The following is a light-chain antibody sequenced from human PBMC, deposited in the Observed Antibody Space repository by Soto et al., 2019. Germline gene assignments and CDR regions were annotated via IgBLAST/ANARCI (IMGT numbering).Light chain of an antibody. Sequence: DIVMTQSPGSLAVSLGERATINCKSSQTVLYSSNNKNYLAWYQQKPGQPPKLLIYWASTRESGVPDRFSGSGSGPDFTLTINNLQAEDVAVYYCHQYYLTPYTFGQGTKLELK. CDR2: WAS. CDR3: HQYYLTPYT. J-gene: IGKJ2*01. V-gene: IGKV4-1*01. CDR1: QTVLYSSNNKNY.